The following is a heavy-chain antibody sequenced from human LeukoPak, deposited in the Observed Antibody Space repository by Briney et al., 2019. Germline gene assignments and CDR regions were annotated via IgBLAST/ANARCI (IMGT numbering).Heavy chain of an antibody. J-gene: IGHJ5*02. CDR3: ARDGSSMAIHNWFDP. Sequence: SETLSLTCTVSGGSISSGGYYWSWIRQHPGEGLEWIGYIYYSGSTYYNPSLKSRVTISVDTSKNQFSLKLSSVTAADTAVYYCARDGSSMAIHNWFDPWGQGTLVTVSS. D-gene: IGHD3-10*01. V-gene: IGHV4-31*03. CDR1: GGSISSGGYY. CDR2: IYYSGST.